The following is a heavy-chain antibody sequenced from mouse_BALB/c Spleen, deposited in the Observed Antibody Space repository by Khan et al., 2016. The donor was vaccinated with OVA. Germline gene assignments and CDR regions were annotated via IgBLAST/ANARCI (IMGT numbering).Heavy chain of an antibody. CDR1: GYSITSDYA. CDR3: ASELGRYYAMDY. V-gene: IGHV3-2*02. D-gene: IGHD4-1*01. Sequence: EVQLQESGPGLVKPSQSLSLTCTVTGYSITSDYAWNWIRQFPGNKLEWMGYISYSGSTTYNPSLKRRISITRDKSKEQIFLQLKSVTSEDTATYYCASELGRYYAMDYWCQGTSVTVSS. CDR2: ISYSGST. J-gene: IGHJ4*01.